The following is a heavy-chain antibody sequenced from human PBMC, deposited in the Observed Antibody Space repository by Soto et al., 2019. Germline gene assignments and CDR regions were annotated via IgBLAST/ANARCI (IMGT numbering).Heavy chain of an antibody. CDR2: IYASGST. CDR3: ARGGMVIIPTATAFDY. V-gene: IGHV4-4*07. J-gene: IGHJ4*02. D-gene: IGHD1-1*01. Sequence: SSETLSLTCSVSGGSIGPYYWSWIRQPAGKGLEWIGRIYASGSTNYNPSLKSRVTMSVATSKNQFSLKLTSVTAADTATYYCARGGMVIIPTATAFDYWGQGTLVTVSS. CDR1: GGSIGPYY.